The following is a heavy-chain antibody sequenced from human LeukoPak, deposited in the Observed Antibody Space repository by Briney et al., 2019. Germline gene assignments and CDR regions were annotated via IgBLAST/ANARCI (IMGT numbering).Heavy chain of an antibody. CDR1: GGSISSGSYY. D-gene: IGHD5-12*01. CDR3: ARGKLAIVATFDY. CDR2: IYTSGST. V-gene: IGHV4-61*02. Sequence: SQTLSLTCTVSGGSISSGSYYWSWIRQPAGNGLEWIGRIYTSGSTNYNPSLKSRVTISVDTSKNQFSLKLSSVTAADTAVYYCARGKLAIVATFDYWGQGTLVTVSS. J-gene: IGHJ4*02.